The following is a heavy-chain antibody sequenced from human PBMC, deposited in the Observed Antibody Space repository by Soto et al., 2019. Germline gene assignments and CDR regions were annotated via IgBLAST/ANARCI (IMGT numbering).Heavy chain of an antibody. J-gene: IGHJ5*02. CDR2: ISGSAGNT. CDR3: AKPYSQTASGTRGWFDP. Sequence: PGGSLRLSCAASGFTFSTYAMSWVRQPPGKGLEWVSAISGSAGNTYYADSVKGRFTISRDNSKNMLYLQMNSLRAEDTAVYYCAKPYSQTASGTRGWFDPWGQGTLVTVSS. V-gene: IGHV3-23*01. D-gene: IGHD6-13*01. CDR1: GFTFSTYA.